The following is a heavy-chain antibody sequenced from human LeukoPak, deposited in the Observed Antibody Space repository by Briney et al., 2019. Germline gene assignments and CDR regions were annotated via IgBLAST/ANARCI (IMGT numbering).Heavy chain of an antibody. J-gene: IGHJ6*03. CDR1: GFTFSSYS. V-gene: IGHV3-21*01. CDR3: ARANDNYYYYYLDV. Sequence: GGSLRLSCAASGFTFSSYSMSWVRQAPGKGLEWVSSISSSSSYIHYADSVKGRFTISRDNAKNSLYLQMNSLRAEDTAVYYCARANDNYYYYYLDVWGKGTTVTISS. D-gene: IGHD3-9*01. CDR2: ISSSSSYI.